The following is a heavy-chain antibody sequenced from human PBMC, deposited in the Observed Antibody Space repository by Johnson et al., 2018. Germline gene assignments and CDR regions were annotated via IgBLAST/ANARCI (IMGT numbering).Heavy chain of an antibody. CDR1: GFTFDDYA. CDR3: AKEARFSSEV. J-gene: IGHJ6*02. Sequence: VQLVQSGGGLVKPGKSLRLSCAASGFTFDDYAMHWVRQGSGTGLEWVSGISWNSVTIQYADSVKGRFTISRDNAKNSLYLQMNSLRVEDAGVYYCAKEARFSSEVWGQVTTVTVSS. V-gene: IGHV3-9*01. D-gene: IGHD3-3*01. CDR2: ISWNSVTI.